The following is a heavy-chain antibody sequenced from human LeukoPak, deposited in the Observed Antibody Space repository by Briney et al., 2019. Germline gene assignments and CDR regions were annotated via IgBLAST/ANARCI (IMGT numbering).Heavy chain of an antibody. CDR3: ARVGHYYDSSGYYTSDAFDI. J-gene: IGHJ3*02. Sequence: SETLSLTCTVSGGSISSYYWSWIRQPPGKGLEWIGYIYYNGSTNYNPSLKSRVTISVDTSKNQFSLKLSSVTAADTAVYYCARVGHYYDSSGYYTSDAFDIWGQGTMVTVSS. D-gene: IGHD3-22*01. V-gene: IGHV4-59*01. CDR1: GGSISSYY. CDR2: IYYNGST.